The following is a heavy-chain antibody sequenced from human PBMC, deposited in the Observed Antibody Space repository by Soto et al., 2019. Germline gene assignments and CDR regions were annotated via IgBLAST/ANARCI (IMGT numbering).Heavy chain of an antibody. D-gene: IGHD4-17*01. CDR3: AKDSYPTTVDYYYYGMDV. CDR1: GFTFSSYG. Sequence: QVQLVESGGGVVQPGRSLRLSCAASGFTFSSYGMHWVRQAPGKGPEWVAVISYDGSNKYYADSVKGRFTISRDNSKNTLYLQMNSLRAEDTAVYYCAKDSYPTTVDYYYYGMDVWGQGTTVTVSS. J-gene: IGHJ6*02. CDR2: ISYDGSNK. V-gene: IGHV3-30*18.